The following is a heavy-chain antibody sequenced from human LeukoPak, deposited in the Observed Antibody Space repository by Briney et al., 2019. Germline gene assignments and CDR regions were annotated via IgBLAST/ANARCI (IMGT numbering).Heavy chain of an antibody. D-gene: IGHD1-26*01. CDR3: AKKGATTGDFDY. V-gene: IGHV3-23*01. CDR2: ISGSGGDT. Sequence: GGSLRLSCAASGFTFSSYAMTWVRQAPGKGPEWVSAISGSGGDTYYADSVKGRFTIFRDNSKNTLYLQMNSLRAEDTAVYYCAKKGATTGDFDYWGQGTLVTVSS. J-gene: IGHJ4*02. CDR1: GFTFSSYA.